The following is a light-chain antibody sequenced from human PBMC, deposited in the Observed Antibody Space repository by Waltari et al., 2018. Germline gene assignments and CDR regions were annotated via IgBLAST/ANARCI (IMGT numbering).Light chain of an antibody. V-gene: IGLV2-23*02. CDR1: GSAVGSYNL. J-gene: IGLJ2*01. CDR3: CSFATNSSVI. CDR2: AVN. Sequence: QSALTQPASVSGSPGQSITISCSGTGSAVGSYNLVSWYQQHPGQAPKLIIYAVNMRPSGVSVRFSGAKSRGTAFLIISGLQAEDEAVYFCCSFATNSSVIFGGGTKLTVL.